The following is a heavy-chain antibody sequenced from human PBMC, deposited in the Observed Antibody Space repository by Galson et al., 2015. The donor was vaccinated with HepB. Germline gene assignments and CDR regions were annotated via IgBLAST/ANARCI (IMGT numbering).Heavy chain of an antibody. CDR3: AKDTGGKYNDFWSGYFAYFDY. J-gene: IGHJ4*02. CDR2: ITWNSGNV. CDR1: GFTFDDYA. D-gene: IGHD3-3*01. Sequence: SLRLSCAASGFTFDDYAMSWVRQAPGKGLEWVSGITWNSGNVAYSDSVRGRFTISRDNAKNSLYLQMSSVRAGDTALYFCAKDTGGKYNDFWSGYFAYFDYWGQGALVTVSS. V-gene: IGHV3-9*01.